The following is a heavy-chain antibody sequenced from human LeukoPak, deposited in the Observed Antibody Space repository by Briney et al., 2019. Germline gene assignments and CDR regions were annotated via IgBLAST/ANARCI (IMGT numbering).Heavy chain of an antibody. CDR1: GYTFTGYY. Sequence: ASVKVSCKASGYTFTGYYMHWVRQAPGQGLEWMGRIKPNSGGTNYAQKFQGRVTMTRDTSICTAYMELSRLRSDDTAVYYCARVFPGDYYDSSGYPRTYYFDYWGQGTLVTVSS. D-gene: IGHD3-22*01. J-gene: IGHJ4*02. CDR3: ARVFPGDYYDSSGYPRTYYFDY. CDR2: IKPNSGGT. V-gene: IGHV1-2*06.